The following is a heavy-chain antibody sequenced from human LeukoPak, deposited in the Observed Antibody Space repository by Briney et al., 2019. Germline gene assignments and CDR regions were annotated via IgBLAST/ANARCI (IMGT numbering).Heavy chain of an antibody. CDR1: GYTFTSYY. V-gene: IGHV1-69*06. J-gene: IGHJ4*02. Sequence: SVKVSCKASGYTFTSYYMHWVRQAPGQGLEWMGGIIPIFGTANYAQKFRGRVTITADKSTRTAYMELSSLRSEDKAVYYCARDNASRDPPHFDYWGQGTLVTASS. D-gene: IGHD3-16*01. CDR2: IIPIFGTA. CDR3: ARDNASRDPPHFDY.